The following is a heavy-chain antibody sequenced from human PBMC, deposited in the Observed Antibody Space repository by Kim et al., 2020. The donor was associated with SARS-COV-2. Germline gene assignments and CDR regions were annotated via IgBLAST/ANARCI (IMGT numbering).Heavy chain of an antibody. CDR1: GFIFSNYG. CDR3: AKAARRALYNYGMDV. Sequence: GGSLRLSCAASGFIFSNYGIHWVRQAPGKGLEWVAVISSDGSRIHYADSVRGRFTISRDNSQNTLFLQMNSLRSEDTAVYYCAKAARRALYNYGMDVWGQGTTVTVSS. J-gene: IGHJ6*02. CDR2: ISSDGSRI. V-gene: IGHV3-30*18.